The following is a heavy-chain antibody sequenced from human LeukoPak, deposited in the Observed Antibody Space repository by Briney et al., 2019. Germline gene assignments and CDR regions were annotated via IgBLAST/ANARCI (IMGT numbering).Heavy chain of an antibody. J-gene: IGHJ4*02. CDR2: ISESGSGT. Sequence: GGSLRLSCAVSGLTFSRYAMSWVRQAPGKGLEWVSAISESGSGTYYADSVKGRFTISRDNSKDTLSLQMNSLRAEDTAVYYCAKDIAQRYTFGSIEQDYWGQGTLVTVSS. V-gene: IGHV3-23*01. CDR3: AKDIAQRYTFGSIEQDY. CDR1: GLTFSRYA. D-gene: IGHD5-18*01.